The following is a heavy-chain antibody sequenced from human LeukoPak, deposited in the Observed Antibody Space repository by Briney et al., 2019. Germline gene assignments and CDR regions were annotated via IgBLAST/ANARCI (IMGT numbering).Heavy chain of an antibody. CDR2: IRYDGSNK. J-gene: IGHJ5*02. CDR3: XKPLWFGESP. Sequence: GGSLRLSCAASGSTFSSYGMHWVRQAPGKGLEWVAFIRYDGSNKYYADSVKGRFTISRDNSKNTLYLQMNSLRAEDTAVYYCXKPLWFGESPWGQGTLVTVSS. CDR1: GSTFSSYG. V-gene: IGHV3-30*02. D-gene: IGHD3-10*01.